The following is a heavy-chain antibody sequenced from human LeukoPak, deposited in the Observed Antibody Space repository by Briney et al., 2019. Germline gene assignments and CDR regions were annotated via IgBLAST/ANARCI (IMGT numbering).Heavy chain of an antibody. D-gene: IGHD5-24*01. Sequence: SETLSLTCTVFGGSISSGGYYWSWIRQHPGKGLEWIGYIYYSGSTYYNPSLKSRVTISVDTSKNQFSLKLSSVTAADTAVYYCARRATTSYFDYWGQEPWSPSPQ. J-gene: IGHJ4*01. CDR2: IYYSGST. V-gene: IGHV4-31*03. CDR1: GGSISSGGYY. CDR3: ARRATTSYFDY.